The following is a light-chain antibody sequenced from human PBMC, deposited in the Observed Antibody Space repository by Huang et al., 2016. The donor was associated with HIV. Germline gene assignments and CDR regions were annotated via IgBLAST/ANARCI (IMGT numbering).Light chain of an antibody. J-gene: IGKJ4*01. Sequence: DIVMTQSPDSLAVSLGERATINCKASQSVLENSSKKNYLSWYQQKPGQAPKVLIKWAATRESGVPDRFSGSGSATDFTHTSTGLQAEVVTVYYDQQYASTPTFGGGTKVEIK. CDR2: WAA. CDR1: QSVLENSSKKNY. CDR3: QQYASTPT. V-gene: IGKV4-1*01.